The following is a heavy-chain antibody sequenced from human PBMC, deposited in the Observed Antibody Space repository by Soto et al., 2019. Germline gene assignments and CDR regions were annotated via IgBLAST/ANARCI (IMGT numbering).Heavy chain of an antibody. Sequence: ILSLTGTVSGGSISSGSYYWTWIRQHPGKVLEWIVYISYSGNTYYNPSLKTRVNISVDTSKDQFSLELSSVSAADKAVYYCARSPGSQYDILTGYYSNYFDGWGQGTLVTVSS. V-gene: IGHV4-31*03. D-gene: IGHD3-9*01. CDR2: ISYSGNT. CDR1: GGSISSGSYY. CDR3: ARSPGSQYDILTGYYSNYFDG. J-gene: IGHJ4*02.